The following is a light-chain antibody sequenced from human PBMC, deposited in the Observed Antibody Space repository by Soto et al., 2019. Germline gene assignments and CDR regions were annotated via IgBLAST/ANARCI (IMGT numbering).Light chain of an antibody. CDR1: QSISSW. CDR2: KAS. CDR3: QQYNSYSST. Sequence: DIPMTQSPSTLSASVGDRVTITCRASQSISSWLAWYQQKPGKAPKLLIYKASSLESGVPSRFSGSGSVTEFTLTISGLQPDDFATYYCQQYNSYSSTFGHGTKVEIK. V-gene: IGKV1-5*03. J-gene: IGKJ1*01.